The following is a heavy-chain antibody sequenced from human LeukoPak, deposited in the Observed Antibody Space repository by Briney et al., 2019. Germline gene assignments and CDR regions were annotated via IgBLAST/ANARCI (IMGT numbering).Heavy chain of an antibody. CDR2: ITRDSIYT. CDR3: ARARIYGDYSHFDY. CDR1: GFTFSNYN. J-gene: IGHJ4*02. V-gene: IGHV3-21*01. Sequence: GGSLRLSCAASGFTFSNYNMNWVRQTPGKGLEWVSSITRDSIYTFYADSVKGRFTISRDNAKNSLYLQMNSLRAEDTAVYYCARARIYGDYSHFDYWGQGTLVTVSS. D-gene: IGHD4-17*01.